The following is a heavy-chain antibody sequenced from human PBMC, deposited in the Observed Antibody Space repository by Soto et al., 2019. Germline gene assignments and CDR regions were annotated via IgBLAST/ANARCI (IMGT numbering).Heavy chain of an antibody. CDR3: ARGNPIYEDYPGGVDY. D-gene: IGHD3-3*01. CDR1: GFTFSSYD. Sequence: EVQLVESGGGLVQPGGSLRLSCAASGFTFSSYDMHWVRQATGKGLEWVSAIGTAGDTYYPGSVKGRFTISRENAKNSLYLQMNSLRAGDTAVYYCARGNPIYEDYPGGVDYWGQGTLVTVSS. CDR2: IGTAGDT. V-gene: IGHV3-13*01. J-gene: IGHJ4*02.